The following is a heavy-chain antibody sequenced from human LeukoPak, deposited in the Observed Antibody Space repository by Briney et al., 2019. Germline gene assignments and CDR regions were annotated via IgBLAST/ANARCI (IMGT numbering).Heavy chain of an antibody. CDR3: ARVEVVATIPFDY. CDR1: GYTFTGYY. D-gene: IGHD5-12*01. V-gene: IGHV1-2*02. Sequence: ASVTVSFKSSGYTFTGYYMHWVRQAPGQGLEWMGWINPNSGGTNYAQKFQGRVTMTSDTSISTAYMELSRLRSDDTAVYYCARVEVVATIPFDYWGQGTLVTVSS. J-gene: IGHJ4*02. CDR2: INPNSGGT.